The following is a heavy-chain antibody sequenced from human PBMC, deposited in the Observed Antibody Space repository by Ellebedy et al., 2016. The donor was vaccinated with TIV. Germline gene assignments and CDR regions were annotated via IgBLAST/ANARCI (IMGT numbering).Heavy chain of an antibody. V-gene: IGHV4-34*01. CDR1: GGSFSGYY. Sequence: MPSETLSLTCAVYGGSFSGYYWSWICQPLGKGLEWIGEINHSGSTNYNPSLKSRVTISVDTSKNQFSLKLSSVTAADTAVYYCARGLTGDRGYFDYWGQGTLVTVSS. CDR3: ARGLTGDRGYFDY. CDR2: INHSGST. D-gene: IGHD7-27*01. J-gene: IGHJ4*02.